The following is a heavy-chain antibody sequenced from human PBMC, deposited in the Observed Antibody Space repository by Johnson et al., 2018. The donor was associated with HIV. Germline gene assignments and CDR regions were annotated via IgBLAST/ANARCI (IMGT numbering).Heavy chain of an antibody. CDR3: AKDPGITMIAHAFDI. J-gene: IGHJ3*02. D-gene: IGHD3-22*01. CDR1: GFTFSSYG. Sequence: QVQLVESGGGVVQPGRSLRLSCAASGFTFSSYGMHWVRQAPGKGLEWVAVIWYDGSNKYYADSVKGRFTISRDNSKNTLYLQMNSLRAEDTAVYYCAKDPGITMIAHAFDIWGQGTMVTVSS. V-gene: IGHV3-33*06. CDR2: IWYDGSNK.